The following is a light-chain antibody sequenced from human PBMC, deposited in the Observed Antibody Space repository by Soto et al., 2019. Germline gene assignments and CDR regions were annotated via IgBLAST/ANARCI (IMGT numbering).Light chain of an antibody. CDR2: EAS. CDR3: QQRSNWST. V-gene: IGKV3-11*01. Sequence: EIVLTQSPATLSLSPGERATLSCRASQSVSSYLAWYQQKPGQAPRLLIYEASNRATGIPARFSGSGSGTDFTLTISSLEPEDSAVYYCQQRSNWSTFGQWTRLEIK. CDR1: QSVSSY. J-gene: IGKJ5*01.